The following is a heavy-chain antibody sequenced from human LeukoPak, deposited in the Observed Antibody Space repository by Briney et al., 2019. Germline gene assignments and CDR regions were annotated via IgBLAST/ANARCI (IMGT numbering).Heavy chain of an antibody. D-gene: IGHD1-14*01. CDR1: GYIFSDYD. CDR3: ARGATFIRTTWAN. Sequence: GASVNVSCKASGYIFSDYDVIWVRQAAVHGLEWVGWVNPRSGSRAFAQKFQGRLTMTSSSSITTVYMELSSLRSDDSAVYYCARGATFIRTTWANWGQGTLVTVSS. J-gene: IGHJ4*02. CDR2: VNPRSGSR. V-gene: IGHV1-8*02.